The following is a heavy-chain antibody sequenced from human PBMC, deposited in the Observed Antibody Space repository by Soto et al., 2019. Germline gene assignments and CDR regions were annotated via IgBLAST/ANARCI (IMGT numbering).Heavy chain of an antibody. CDR1: GFTFSSYG. V-gene: IGHV3-30*18. D-gene: IGHD3-22*01. Sequence: QVQLVESGGGVVQPGRSLRLSCAASGFTFSSYGMHWVRQAPGKGLEWVAVISYDGSNKYYADSVKGRFTISRDNSKNPLYLQMNSLRAEDTAVYYCAKDRRYYDSSGYRNYYYYGMDVWGQGTTVTVSS. J-gene: IGHJ6*02. CDR2: ISYDGSNK. CDR3: AKDRRYYDSSGYRNYYYYGMDV.